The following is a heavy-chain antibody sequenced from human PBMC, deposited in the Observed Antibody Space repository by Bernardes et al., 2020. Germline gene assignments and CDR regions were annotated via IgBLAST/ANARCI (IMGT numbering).Heavy chain of an antibody. CDR1: GGSISSYY. Sequence: SETLSLTCTVAGGSISSYYWSWIRQPPGKGLEWIGYIYYSGSTNYNPSLKSRVTISVDTSKNQFSLKLSSVTAADTAVYYCASRKIAAAGTTDFDYWGQGTLVTVSS. V-gene: IGHV4-59*01. CDR2: IYYSGST. J-gene: IGHJ4*02. CDR3: ASRKIAAAGTTDFDY. D-gene: IGHD6-13*01.